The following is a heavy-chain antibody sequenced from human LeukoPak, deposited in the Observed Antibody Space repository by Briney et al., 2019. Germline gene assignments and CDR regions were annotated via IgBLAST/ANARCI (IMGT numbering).Heavy chain of an antibody. V-gene: IGHV1-69*02. D-gene: IGHD2-2*01. CDR3: ARSPQYCSSTSCYGNYYYMDV. CDR2: IIPILGIA. J-gene: IGHJ6*03. CDR1: GGTFSSYT. Sequence: SVKVSCKXSGGTFSSYTISWVRQPPRQGLEWMGRIIPILGIANYSQKFQGRVTITADKSTSTAYMELSSLRSEDTAVYYCARSPQYCSSTSCYGNYYYMDVWGKGTTVTVSS.